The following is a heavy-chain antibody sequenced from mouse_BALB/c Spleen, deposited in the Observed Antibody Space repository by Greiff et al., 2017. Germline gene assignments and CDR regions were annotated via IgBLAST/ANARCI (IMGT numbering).Heavy chain of an antibody. D-gene: IGHD1-2*01. CDR1: GFTFSSYA. V-gene: IGHV5-9-4*01. CDR3: ATLLRLRNFAY. Sequence: EVKLMESGGGLVKPGGSLKLSCAASGFTFSSYAMSWVRQSPEKRLEWVAEISSGGSYTYYPDTVTGRFTISRDNAKNTLYLEMSSLRSEDTAMYYCATLLRLRNFAYWGQGTLVTVSA. J-gene: IGHJ3*01. CDR2: ISSGGSYT.